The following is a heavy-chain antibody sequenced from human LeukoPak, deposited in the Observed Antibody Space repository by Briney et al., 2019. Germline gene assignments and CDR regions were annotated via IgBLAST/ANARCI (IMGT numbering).Heavy chain of an antibody. CDR2: INTNTGNP. CDR3: ARGFPEIMYDAFDI. Sequence: ASVNVSCKASGYTFTSYAMNWVRQAPGQGLEWMGWINTNTGNPTYAQGFTGRFVFSLDTSVSTAYLQISSLKAEDTAVYYCARGFPEIMYDAFDIWGRGTLVTVSS. J-gene: IGHJ3*02. D-gene: IGHD2/OR15-2a*01. V-gene: IGHV7-4-1*02. CDR1: GYTFTSYA.